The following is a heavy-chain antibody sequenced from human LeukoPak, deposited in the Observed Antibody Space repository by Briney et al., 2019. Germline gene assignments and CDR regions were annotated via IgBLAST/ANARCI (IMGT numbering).Heavy chain of an antibody. J-gene: IGHJ4*02. CDR2: ITGSSTSI. V-gene: IGHV3-21*01. D-gene: IGHD3-9*01. Sequence: GGSLRLSCAASGFTFSSYEMNWVRQAPGKGLEWVSSITGSSTSIYYADPVKGRFTISRDNAKNSLYLQMNSLRAEDTAVYYCARTYYDILTGYNPYFDYWGQGTLVTVSS. CDR1: GFTFSSYE. CDR3: ARTYYDILTGYNPYFDY.